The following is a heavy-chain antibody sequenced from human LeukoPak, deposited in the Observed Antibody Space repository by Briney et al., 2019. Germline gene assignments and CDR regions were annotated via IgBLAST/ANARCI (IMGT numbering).Heavy chain of an antibody. J-gene: IGHJ4*02. CDR1: GGSLSGYY. V-gene: IGHV4-34*01. Sequence: SGTLSLTCAVYGGSLSGYYWSWVRQPPGKGPEWIGEINHRVSANYHPSFKGRFTMSVDTSKKRFSLKLTSVKAVDTAVYYCARNHPRYSGYGFGYWGQGTLVTVSS. CDR3: ARNHPRYSGYGFGY. D-gene: IGHD5-12*01. CDR2: INHRVSA.